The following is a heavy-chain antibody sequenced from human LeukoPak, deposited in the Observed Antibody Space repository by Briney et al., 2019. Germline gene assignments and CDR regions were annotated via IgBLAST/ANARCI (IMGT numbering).Heavy chain of an antibody. CDR3: VIVGVGWNGCDY. J-gene: IGHJ4*02. CDR2: INQDGSEK. D-gene: IGHD1-1*01. V-gene: IGHV3-7*01. Sequence: HAGGSLRLSCAASGFTLSRHRMSWLRQAPGKGLEWGANINQDGSEKYYVDSVKGRFTISTDNDKTSLYRQMNSLRADDTAFYYCVIVGVGWNGCDYWGQGTLVTVSS. CDR1: GFTLSRHR.